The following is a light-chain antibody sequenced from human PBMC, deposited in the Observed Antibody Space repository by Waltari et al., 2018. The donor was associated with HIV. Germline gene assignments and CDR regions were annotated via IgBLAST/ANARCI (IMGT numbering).Light chain of an antibody. CDR1: SSNIGSNT. J-gene: IGLJ1*01. CDR2: SNN. CDR3: AAWDDSLNGYV. Sequence: QSVLTQPPSASGTPGQRVTISCSGSSSNIGSNTVNWYQQLPGTAPKLRIYSNNHRPSGVPDRFSGSKSGTSASLAISGLQSEDEADYYCAAWDDSLNGYVFGTGSTVTVL. V-gene: IGLV1-44*01.